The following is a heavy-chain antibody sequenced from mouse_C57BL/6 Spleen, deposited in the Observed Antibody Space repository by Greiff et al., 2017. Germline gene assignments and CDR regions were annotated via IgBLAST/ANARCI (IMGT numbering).Heavy chain of an antibody. Sequence: EVKLVESGAELVRPGASVKLSCTASGFNIKDYYMHWVKQRPEQGLEWIGRIDPEDGDTEYAPKFQGKDTMTADTSSNTAYLQLSSLTSEDTAVYYCTTTKDYGSSYWFADWGQGTLFTVSA. D-gene: IGHD1-1*01. J-gene: IGHJ3*01. CDR1: GFNIKDYY. V-gene: IGHV14-1*01. CDR2: IDPEDGDT. CDR3: TTTKDYGSSYWFAD.